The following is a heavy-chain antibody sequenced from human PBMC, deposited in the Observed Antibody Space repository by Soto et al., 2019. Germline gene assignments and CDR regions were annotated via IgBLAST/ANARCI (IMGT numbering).Heavy chain of an antibody. J-gene: IGHJ6*02. V-gene: IGHV3-13*01. CDR3: SRADASSSAPPWSGMDV. CDR2: IGPAGDI. CDR1: GFTFRNYD. Sequence: EVQLVESGGGLVQPGGSLRLSCAASGFTFRNYDMHWVRQITGRGLEWVSTIGPAGDIYSPGSVKGRFTISRENAKNSLYLQKNSLGAGDTAVYYCSRADASSSAPPWSGMDVWGQGTTVTVSS. D-gene: IGHD3-22*01.